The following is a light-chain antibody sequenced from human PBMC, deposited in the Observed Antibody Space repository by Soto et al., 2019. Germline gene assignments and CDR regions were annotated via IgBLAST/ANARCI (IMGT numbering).Light chain of an antibody. CDR2: RNN. J-gene: IGLJ3*02. CDR1: SSNIGSNY. V-gene: IGLV1-47*01. CDR3: AAWDDSLSGWV. Sequence: QSVLTQPPSASGTPGQRVTISCSGSSSNIGSNYVYWYQQLPGTAPKLLIYRNNQRPSGVPDRFSGSKSGTSASLAISGLXXEDEADYYCAAWDDSLSGWVFGGGTKLTVL.